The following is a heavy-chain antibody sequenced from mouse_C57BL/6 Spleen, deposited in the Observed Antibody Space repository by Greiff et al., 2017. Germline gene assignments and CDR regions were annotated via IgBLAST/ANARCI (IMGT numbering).Heavy chain of an antibody. CDR1: GYTFTDYY. CDR3: ARRGYYGKGGAMDY. CDR2: INPNNGGT. D-gene: IGHD2-1*01. J-gene: IGHJ4*01. Sequence: VQLQQSGPELVKPGASVKISCKASGYTFTDYYMNWVKQSHGKSLEWIGDINPNNGGTSYNQKFKGKATWTVDKSSSTAYMELRSLTSEDSAVYYCARRGYYGKGGAMDYWGQGTSVTVSS. V-gene: IGHV1-26*01.